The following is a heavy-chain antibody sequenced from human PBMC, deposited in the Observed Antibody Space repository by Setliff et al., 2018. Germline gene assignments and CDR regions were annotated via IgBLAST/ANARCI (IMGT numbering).Heavy chain of an antibody. CDR2: IYYSGST. D-gene: IGHD6-19*01. J-gene: IGHJ2*01. Sequence: SETLSLTCSVSGASISSDGYYWSWIRQYPGKGLEWIGYIYYSGSTYYNPSLKSRVTISLDTSENQFSLELSSVTAADTAVYYSARSRTIAVKGGVFAVWGRGTLVTVSS. CDR1: GASISSDGYY. V-gene: IGHV4-31*03. CDR3: ARSRTIAVKGGVFAV.